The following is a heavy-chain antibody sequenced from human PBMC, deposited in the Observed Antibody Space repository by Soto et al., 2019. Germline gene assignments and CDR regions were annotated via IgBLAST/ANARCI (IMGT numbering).Heavy chain of an antibody. V-gene: IGHV4-34*01. J-gene: IGHJ5*02. CDR1: GGSFSGYY. CDR2: INHSGST. CDR3: ARGGGALYCSGGSCYHWFDP. D-gene: IGHD2-15*01. Sequence: QVQLQQWGAGLLKPSETLSLTCAVYGGSFSGYYWSWIRQPPGKGLEWIGEINHSGSTNYNPSLKSRGTISVDTSKNQFSLKLSSVTAADTAVYYCARGGGALYCSGGSCYHWFDPWGQGTLVTVSS.